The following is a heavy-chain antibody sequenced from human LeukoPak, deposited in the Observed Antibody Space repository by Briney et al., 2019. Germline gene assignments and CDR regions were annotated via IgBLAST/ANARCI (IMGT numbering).Heavy chain of an antibody. J-gene: IGHJ4*02. CDR3: ARFDTSYYFDY. CDR2: IIPILGIA. CDR1: GGTFSSFA. V-gene: IGHV1-69*04. Sequence: SVKVSCKASGGTFSSFAISWVRQAPGQGLEWMGRIIPILGIANYAQKFQGRVTITADKSTSTAYMELSSLRSDDTAVYYCARFDTSYYFDYWGQGTLVTVSS.